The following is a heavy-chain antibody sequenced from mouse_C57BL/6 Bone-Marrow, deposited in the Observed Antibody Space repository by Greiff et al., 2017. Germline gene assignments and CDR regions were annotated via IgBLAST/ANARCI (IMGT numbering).Heavy chain of an antibody. D-gene: IGHD4-1*01. V-gene: IGHV1-55*01. J-gene: IGHJ2*01. CDR2: IYPGSGST. Sequence: QVQLKESGAELVKPGASVKMSCKASGYTFTSYWITWVKQRPGQGLEWIGDIYPGSGSTNYNEKFKSKATLTVDTSSSTAYMQLSSLTSEDSAVYYCARYWDDDWGQGTTLTVSS. CDR3: ARYWDDD. CDR1: GYTFTSYW.